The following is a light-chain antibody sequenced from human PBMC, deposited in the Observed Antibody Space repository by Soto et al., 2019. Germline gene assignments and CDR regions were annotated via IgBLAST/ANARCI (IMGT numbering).Light chain of an antibody. CDR3: QQSYSSPWT. V-gene: IGKV1-39*01. CDR2: AAS. J-gene: IGKJ1*01. CDR1: QSISSW. Sequence: DIHITHYPSTLSTTLVDTVAITCRTSQSISSWLAWYQQKPGKAPKVLIFAASSLQSWVPSRFSGSGSGTDFTLTISSLQPQDFATYYCQQSYSSPWTFGQGTKVDIK.